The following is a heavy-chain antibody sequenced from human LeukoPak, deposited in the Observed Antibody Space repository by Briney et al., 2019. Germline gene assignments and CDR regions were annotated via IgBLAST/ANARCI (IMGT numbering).Heavy chain of an antibody. Sequence: SQTLSLTCSVSGGSISSSSYYWGWIRRPPGKGLEWIASIYYSGTTHYNPSLKSRVTMSVDTSKNQFSLKLSAVTAADTAVYYCARQFHGSGYVDDLWGQGTLVTVSS. CDR2: IYYSGTT. J-gene: IGHJ5*02. D-gene: IGHD5-12*01. V-gene: IGHV4-39*01. CDR1: GGSISSSSYY. CDR3: ARQFHGSGYVDDL.